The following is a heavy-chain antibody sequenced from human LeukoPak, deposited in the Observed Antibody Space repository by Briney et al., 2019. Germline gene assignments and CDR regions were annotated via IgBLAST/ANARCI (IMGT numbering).Heavy chain of an antibody. J-gene: IGHJ4*02. Sequence: PSETLSLTCTVSGGSISSYYWSWIRQPPGKGLEWIGYIYYSGSTNYSPSLKSRVTISVDTSKNQFSLKLSSVTAADTAVYYCARGARGIAAAGNRDFDYWGQGTLVTVSS. CDR1: GGSISSYY. CDR2: IYYSGST. D-gene: IGHD6-13*01. V-gene: IGHV4-59*01. CDR3: ARGARGIAAAGNRDFDY.